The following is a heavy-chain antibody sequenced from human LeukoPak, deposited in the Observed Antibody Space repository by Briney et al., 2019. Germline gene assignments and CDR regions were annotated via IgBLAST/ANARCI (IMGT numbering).Heavy chain of an antibody. Sequence: GGSLRLSCAASGFTFSSYSMTWVRQAPGKGLEWVSSISSGSGYLYDADSVKGRFTVSRDNAKNTLYLQMNSLRAEDTAVYYCATGSNTVQREDRNDYWGQGTLVTVSS. CDR1: GFTFSSYS. J-gene: IGHJ4*02. V-gene: IGHV3-21*01. D-gene: IGHD2/OR15-2a*01. CDR3: ATGSNTVQREDRNDY. CDR2: ISSGSGYL.